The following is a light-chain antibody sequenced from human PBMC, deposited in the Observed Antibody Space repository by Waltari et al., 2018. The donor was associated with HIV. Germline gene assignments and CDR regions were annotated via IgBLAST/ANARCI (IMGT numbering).Light chain of an antibody. V-gene: IGLV7-43*01. Sequence: QTVVTQEPSLTVSPGGTVTLTCASSTGAVTSGYYPNWFQPKPGQAPRALIYSTSNKPSWTRALFSGSLLGGKAALTLSGVQPEDEAEYYCLLYYGGTQLVFGGGTKLTVL. CDR1: TGAVTSGYY. CDR3: LLYYGGTQLV. J-gene: IGLJ2*01. CDR2: STS.